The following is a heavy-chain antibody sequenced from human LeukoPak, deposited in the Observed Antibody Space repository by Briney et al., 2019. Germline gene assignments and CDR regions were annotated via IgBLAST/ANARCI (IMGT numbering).Heavy chain of an antibody. CDR3: ARYGGQSEFDY. CDR1: GGSISSYS. Sequence: SETLSLTCTVSGGSISSYSWSWIRQPPGKGLEWIGYIYYRGSTNYSPSLKSRVTISVDTSKNQFSLKLSSVTAADTAVYYCARYGGQSEFDYWGQGTLVTVSS. D-gene: IGHD4-23*01. V-gene: IGHV4-59*08. J-gene: IGHJ4*02. CDR2: IYYRGST.